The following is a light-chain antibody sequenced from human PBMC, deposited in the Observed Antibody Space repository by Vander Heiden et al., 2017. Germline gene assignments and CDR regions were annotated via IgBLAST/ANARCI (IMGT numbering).Light chain of an antibody. V-gene: IGLV1-47*01. J-gene: IGLJ2*01. CDR2: RNN. CDR3: ASWDDRLSGPGV. Sequence: GQRVTISCSGSSSNIGSNYVYWYQQLPGTAPNLLTNRNNQRTSRDPDRFHRSKAGTSASLAIRELRSEDAAAYYCASWDDRLSGPGVFGGGTKLTVL. CDR1: SSNIGSNY.